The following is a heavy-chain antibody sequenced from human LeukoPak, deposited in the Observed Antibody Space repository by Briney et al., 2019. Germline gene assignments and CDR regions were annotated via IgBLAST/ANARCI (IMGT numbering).Heavy chain of an antibody. D-gene: IGHD3-10*01. CDR1: GFTFSSYG. J-gene: IGHJ4*02. CDR2: IWYDGSNK. V-gene: IGHV3-33*01. CDR3: ARDQVGYYYYGSGSYGFDY. Sequence: GGSLRLSCAASGFTFSSYGMHWVRQAPGKGLEWVAVIWYDGSNKYYADSVKGRFTISRDNSKNTLYLQMNSLRAEDTAVYYCARDQVGYYYYGSGSYGFDYWAREPWSPSPQ.